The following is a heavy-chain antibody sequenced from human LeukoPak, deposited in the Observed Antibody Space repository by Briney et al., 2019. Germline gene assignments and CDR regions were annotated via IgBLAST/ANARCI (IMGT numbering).Heavy chain of an antibody. J-gene: IGHJ6*03. CDR2: IYHSGST. CDR1: GYSISSGYY. V-gene: IGHV4-38-2*02. Sequence: SSETLSLTCTVSGYSISSGYYWDWIRQPPGKGLEWIGSIYHSGSTFYNPSLKNRVTISVDTSKNQFSLKLSSVTAADTAVYYCARDGDYYDSSGYRRYYYYYYMDVWGKGTTVTVSS. D-gene: IGHD3-22*01. CDR3: ARDGDYYDSSGYRRYYYYYYMDV.